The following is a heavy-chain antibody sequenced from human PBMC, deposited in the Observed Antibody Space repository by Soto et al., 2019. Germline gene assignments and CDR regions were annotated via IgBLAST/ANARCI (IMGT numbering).Heavy chain of an antibody. CDR2: ISTTSTYI. J-gene: IGHJ6*02. Sequence: GGSLRLSCAASGFTFSGDAMNWVRQSPGKGLEWVSSISTTSTYIYYADSVKGRFTISRDNANNSLHLQMNDLRAEDTAVYYCTRDYVMDVWGQGTTVTVSS. V-gene: IGHV3-21*01. CDR3: TRDYVMDV. D-gene: IGHD3-10*02. CDR1: GFTFSGDA.